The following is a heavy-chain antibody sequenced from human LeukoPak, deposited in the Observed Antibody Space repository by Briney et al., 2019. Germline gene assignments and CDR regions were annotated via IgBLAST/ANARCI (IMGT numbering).Heavy chain of an antibody. V-gene: IGHV3-23*01. CDR1: GFTFSSYA. D-gene: IGHD2/OR15-2a*01. CDR2: ISGGGDST. J-gene: IGHJ6*02. Sequence: GGSLRLSCAASGFTFSSYAMSWVRQAPGKGLEWVSAISGGGDSTFYADSVKGRFTISRDNSKNTLYLQMSSLRAEDTAIYYCAKEEYSARYYYYGMDVWGQGTTVTVSS. CDR3: AKEEYSARYYYYGMDV.